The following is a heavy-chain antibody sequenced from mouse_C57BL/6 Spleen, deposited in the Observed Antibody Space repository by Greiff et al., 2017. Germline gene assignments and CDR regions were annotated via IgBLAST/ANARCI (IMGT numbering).Heavy chain of an antibody. D-gene: IGHD4-1*02. Sequence: EVKLEESGGGLVQPGGSLKLSCAASGFTFSDYYMYWVRQTPEKRLEWVAYISNGGGSTYYPDTVKGRFTISSDNAKNTLYLQRSRLKSEDTAMYYCARFSNWDYWYFDVWGTGTTVTVSS. CDR2: ISNGGGST. CDR1: GFTFSDYY. CDR3: ARFSNWDYWYFDV. V-gene: IGHV5-12*01. J-gene: IGHJ1*03.